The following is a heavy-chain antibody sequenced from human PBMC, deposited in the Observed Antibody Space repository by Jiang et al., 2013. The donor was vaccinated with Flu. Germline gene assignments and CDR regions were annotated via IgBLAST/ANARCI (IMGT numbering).Heavy chain of an antibody. CDR1: GFSISTGYY. CDR2: IHPSGST. J-gene: IGHJ4*02. CDR3: VRTNSGFDPFDY. Sequence: GPGLVKPSETLSLTCAISGFSISTGYYWGWIRQPPGKGLEWLGIIHPSGSTYDNPSLNSRVTMSLDTSENQVSLTLTSVTAADTAVYYCVRTNSGFDPFDYWGLGTPVTVSS. V-gene: IGHV4-38-2*01. D-gene: IGHD5-12*01.